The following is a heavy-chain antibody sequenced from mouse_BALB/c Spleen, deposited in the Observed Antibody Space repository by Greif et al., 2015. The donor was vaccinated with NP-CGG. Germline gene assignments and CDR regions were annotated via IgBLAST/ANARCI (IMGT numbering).Heavy chain of an antibody. J-gene: IGHJ4*01. V-gene: IGHV2-2*02. CDR3: ARNFYYYAMDY. Sequence: QVQLQQPGPGLVQPSQSLSITCTVSGFSLTSYGVHWVRQSPGKGLEWLGVIWSGGSTDYNAAFISRLSISKDNSKSQVFFKMNSLQANDTAIYYCARNFYYYAMDYWGQGTSVTVSS. CDR1: GFSLTSYG. CDR2: IWSGGST.